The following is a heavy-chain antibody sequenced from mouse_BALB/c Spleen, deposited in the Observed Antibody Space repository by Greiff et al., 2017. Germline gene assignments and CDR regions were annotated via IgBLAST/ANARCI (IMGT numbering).Heavy chain of an antibody. V-gene: IGHV14-3*02. CDR2: IDPANGNT. J-gene: IGHJ1*01. D-gene: IGHD1-1*01. CDR1: GFNIKDTY. CDR3: ARNYYGSSYWYFDV. Sequence: EVMLVESGAELVKPGASVKLSCTASGFNIKDTYMHWVKQRPEQGLEWIGRIDPANGNTKYDPKFQGQATITADTSSNTAYLQLSSLTSEDTAVYYCARNYYGSSYWYFDVWGAGTTVTVSS.